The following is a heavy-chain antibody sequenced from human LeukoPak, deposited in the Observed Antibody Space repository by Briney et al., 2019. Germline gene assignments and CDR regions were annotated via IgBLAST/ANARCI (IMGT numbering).Heavy chain of an antibody. CDR3: ARLGTHCSSTSCYRQIDY. J-gene: IGHJ4*02. D-gene: IGHD2-2*01. Sequence: PGESLQISCQGSGYTFTGYWIGWVRQMPGKGLEWMGIIYPGDSDTRYSPSFQGQVTISADKSISTAYLQWSSLKASDTAMYYCARLGTHCSSTSCYRQIDYWGQGTLVTVSS. CDR1: GYTFTGYW. CDR2: IYPGDSDT. V-gene: IGHV5-51*01.